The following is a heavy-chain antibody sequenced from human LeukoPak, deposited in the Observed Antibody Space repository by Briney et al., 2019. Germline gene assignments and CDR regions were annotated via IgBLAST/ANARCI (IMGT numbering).Heavy chain of an antibody. CDR1: GGSIGSGTYY. J-gene: IGHJ4*02. V-gene: IGHV4-61*01. Sequence: SETLSLTCTVSGGSIGSGTYYWSWIRQPPGKGLEWIGYIYYSGSTNYNPSLKSRVTISVDTSKNQFSLKLSSVTAADTAVYYCARDRVRGNSNPFFDYWGQGTLVTVSS. CDR3: ARDRVRGNSNPFFDY. CDR2: IYYSGST. D-gene: IGHD4-11*01.